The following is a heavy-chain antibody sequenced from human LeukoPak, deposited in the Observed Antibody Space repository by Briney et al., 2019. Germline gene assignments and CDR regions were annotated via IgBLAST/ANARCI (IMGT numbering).Heavy chain of an antibody. CDR1: GFTFSSYA. Sequence: GGYLRLSCAASGFTFSSYAMHWVRQATGKGLEWVAVISYDGSNKYYADSVKGRFTISRDNSKNTLYLQMNSLRAEDTAVYYCARPNSAMVRGVIGKYYYYGMDVWGKGTRVTVYS. D-gene: IGHD3-10*01. CDR2: ISYDGSNK. J-gene: IGHJ6*04. CDR3: ARPNSAMVRGVIGKYYYYGMDV. V-gene: IGHV3-30*04.